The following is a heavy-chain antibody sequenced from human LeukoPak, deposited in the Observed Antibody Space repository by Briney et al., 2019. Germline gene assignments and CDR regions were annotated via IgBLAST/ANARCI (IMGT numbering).Heavy chain of an antibody. CDR3: ARCSYYYDSSGYYYDNWFDP. CDR1: GGSISSGGYY. V-gene: IGHV4-31*03. D-gene: IGHD3-22*01. CDR2: IYYSGST. J-gene: IGHJ5*02. Sequence: SETLSLTCTVSGGSISSGGYYWSWIRQHPGKGLEWIGYIYYSGSTYYNPSLKSRVTISVDTSKNQFSLKLSSVTAADTAVYYCARCSYYYDSSGYYYDNWFDPWGQGTLVTVSS.